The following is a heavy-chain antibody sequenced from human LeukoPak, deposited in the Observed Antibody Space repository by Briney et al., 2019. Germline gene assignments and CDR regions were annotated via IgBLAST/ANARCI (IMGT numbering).Heavy chain of an antibody. Sequence: GGSLRLSCVASGFIFSNFRTDWVRQAPGEGLEWISYITKTSTSMYYADSVKGRFTISRDNGKNSLFLQMNSLRDADTAVYYCARGYDSGYYPPHLDYWGQGTLVTVSS. CDR1: GFIFSNFR. CDR3: ARGYDSGYYPPHLDY. D-gene: IGHD3-22*01. J-gene: IGHJ4*02. V-gene: IGHV3-48*02. CDR2: ITKTSTSM.